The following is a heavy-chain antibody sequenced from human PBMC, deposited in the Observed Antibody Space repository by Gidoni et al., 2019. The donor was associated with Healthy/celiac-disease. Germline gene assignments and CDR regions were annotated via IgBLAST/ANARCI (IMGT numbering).Heavy chain of an antibody. CDR2: ISTRGST. J-gene: IGHJ2*01. V-gene: IGHV4-4*07. CDR3: ARDPAVTTFPYWYFDL. Sequence: QVQLQESGPGLVQPSETLSLTCTVSGRSISSYYWSWIRQPAGKGLEWMGRISTRGSTNYNPALKSRVTMSVDTSKNQLSLKLSSVTAADTAVYYCARDPAVTTFPYWYFDLWGRGTLVTVSS. CDR1: GRSISSYY. D-gene: IGHD4-17*01.